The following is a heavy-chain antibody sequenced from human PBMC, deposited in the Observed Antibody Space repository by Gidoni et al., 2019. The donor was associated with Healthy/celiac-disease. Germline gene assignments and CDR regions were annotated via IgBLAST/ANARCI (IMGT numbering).Heavy chain of an antibody. CDR2: IYYSGST. Sequence: QVQLQESGPGLVKPSETLSLTCTVSGGSISSYYWSWIRQPPGKGLEWIGYIYYSGSTNYNPSLKSRVTISVDTSKNQFSLKLSSVTAADTAVYYCARVGDGGNSGWFDPWGQGTLVTVSS. V-gene: IGHV4-59*01. D-gene: IGHD2-21*02. J-gene: IGHJ5*02. CDR1: GGSISSYY. CDR3: ARVGDGGNSGWFDP.